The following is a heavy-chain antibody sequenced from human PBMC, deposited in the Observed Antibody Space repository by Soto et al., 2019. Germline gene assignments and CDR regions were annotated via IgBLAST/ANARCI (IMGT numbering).Heavy chain of an antibody. Sequence: SGGSLRLSCAASGFTFSTFALHWVRLAPGEGLEWGALISHDGRIEKYADSVKGRFTISRENSKDTLYMQMDSLRLEDTGVYYCARDGLPDDFRSGGSWFDPWGQGT. D-gene: IGHD3-3*01. CDR1: GFTFSTFA. J-gene: IGHJ5*02. CDR2: ISHDGRIE. CDR3: ARDGLPDDFRSGGSWFDP. V-gene: IGHV3-30-3*01.